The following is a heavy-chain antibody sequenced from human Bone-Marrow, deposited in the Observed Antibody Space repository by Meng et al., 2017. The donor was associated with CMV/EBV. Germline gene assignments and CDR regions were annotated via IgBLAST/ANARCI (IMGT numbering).Heavy chain of an antibody. J-gene: IGHJ6*02. CDR1: GYTFTGYY. CDR2: INPNSGGT. Sequence: SVKVSCKASGYTFTGYYMHWVRQAPGQGLEWMGWINPNSGGTNYAQKFQGRVTMTRDTSISTAYMELSSLRSEDTAVYYCARGLVDQWRTKIDYYYYGMDVWGQGTTVTVSS. V-gene: IGHV1-2*02. CDR3: ARGLVDQWRTKIDYYYYGMDV. D-gene: IGHD6-19*01.